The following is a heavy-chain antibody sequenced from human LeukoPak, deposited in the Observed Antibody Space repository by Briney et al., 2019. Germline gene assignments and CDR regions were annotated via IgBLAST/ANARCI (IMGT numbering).Heavy chain of an antibody. J-gene: IGHJ5*02. CDR1: GGTFSSYA. CDR2: IIPIFGTA. CDR3: ARVVSAVLRFLEWSAPFDP. V-gene: IGHV1-69*13. Sequence: SVKVSCKASGGTFSSYAISWVRQAPGQGLEWMGGIIPIFGTANYAQKFQGRVTITADESTSTAYMKLSSLRSEDTAVYYCARVVSAVLRFLEWSAPFDPWGQGTLVTVSS. D-gene: IGHD3-3*01.